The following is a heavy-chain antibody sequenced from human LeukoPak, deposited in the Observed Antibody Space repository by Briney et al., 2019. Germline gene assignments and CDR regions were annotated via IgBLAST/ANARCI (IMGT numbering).Heavy chain of an antibody. J-gene: IGHJ4*02. Sequence: GGSLRLSCAGSGFTFSNAWMSWVRQAPGKGLEWVGRIKSEPDGGTTDYAAPVKGKFTISRDDPKNTLYLQMNSLRAEDTALYYCTTDDRGYSYAPRYWGQGTLVTVSS. CDR2: IKSEPDGGTT. D-gene: IGHD5-18*01. CDR3: TTDDRGYSYAPRY. V-gene: IGHV3-15*01. CDR1: GFTFSNAW.